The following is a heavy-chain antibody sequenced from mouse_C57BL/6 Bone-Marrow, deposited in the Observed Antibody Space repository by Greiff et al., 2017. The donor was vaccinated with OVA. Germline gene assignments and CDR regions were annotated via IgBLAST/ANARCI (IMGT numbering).Heavy chain of an antibody. CDR1: GFNIKDDY. CDR2: IDPENGDT. Sequence: VQLQQSGAELVRPGASVKLSCTASGFNIKDDYMHWVKQRPEQGLEWIGWIDPENGDTVYASKFQGKATITADTSSNTAYLQLSRLTSADTAVYYCTSYGNFDYWGQGTTLTVSS. V-gene: IGHV14-4*01. CDR3: TSYGNFDY. J-gene: IGHJ2*01. D-gene: IGHD2-1*01.